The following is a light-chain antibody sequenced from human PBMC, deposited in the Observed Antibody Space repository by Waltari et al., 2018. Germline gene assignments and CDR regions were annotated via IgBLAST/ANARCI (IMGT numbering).Light chain of an antibody. CDR3: HAAADNNWF. CDR2: KDT. J-gene: IGLJ2*01. CDR1: VLAEKY. Sequence: YDLAQPFSVSVSPGQTATITCPGDVLAEKYVRWFPQRPGQAPTLTLYKDTERPSGIPERFSGSSSGSTVTLTIRGALLEDEADYHCHAAADNNWFFGGGTKLTVL. V-gene: IGLV3-27*01.